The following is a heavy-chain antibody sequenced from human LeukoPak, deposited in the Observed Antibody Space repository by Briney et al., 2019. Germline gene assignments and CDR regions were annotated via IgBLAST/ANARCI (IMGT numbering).Heavy chain of an antibody. CDR2: IYYSGST. J-gene: IGHJ4*02. Sequence: SETLSLTCTVSGGSISSYYWSWLRQPPGKGLEWIGYIYYSGSTYYNPSLKSRVTISVDTSKNQFSLKLSSVTAADTAVYYCARDLRGMVDYWGQGTLVTVSS. CDR1: GGSISSYY. V-gene: IGHV4-59*12. D-gene: IGHD3-16*01. CDR3: ARDLRGMVDY.